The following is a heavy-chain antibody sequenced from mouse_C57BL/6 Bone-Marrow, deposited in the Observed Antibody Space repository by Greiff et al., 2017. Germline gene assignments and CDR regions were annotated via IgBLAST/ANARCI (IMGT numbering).Heavy chain of an antibody. D-gene: IGHD1-1*01. J-gene: IGHJ2*01. Sequence: QVQLQQPGAELVMPGASVKLSCKASGYTFTSYWMHWVKQRPGQGLEWIGEIDPSDSHTNYNQKFKGKSTLTVDKSSSTAYMQLSSLTSEDSAVYYCAREIPYYYGSSLFDYWGQGTTLTVSS. CDR3: AREIPYYYGSSLFDY. CDR2: IDPSDSHT. V-gene: IGHV1-69*01. CDR1: GYTFTSYW.